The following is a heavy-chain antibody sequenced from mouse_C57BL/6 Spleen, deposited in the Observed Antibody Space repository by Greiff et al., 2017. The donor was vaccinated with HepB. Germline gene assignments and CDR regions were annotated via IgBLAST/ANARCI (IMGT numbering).Heavy chain of an antibody. CDR1: GYTFTSYG. CDR2: IYPRSGNT. J-gene: IGHJ4*01. CDR3: ARSDRGAMDY. Sequence: VKLQESGAELARPGASVKLSCKASGYTFTSYGISWVKQRTGQGLEWIGEIYPRSGNTYYNEKFKGKATLTADKSSSTAYMELRSLTSEDSAVYFCARSDRGAMDYWGQGTSVTVSS. V-gene: IGHV1-81*01. D-gene: IGHD2-14*01.